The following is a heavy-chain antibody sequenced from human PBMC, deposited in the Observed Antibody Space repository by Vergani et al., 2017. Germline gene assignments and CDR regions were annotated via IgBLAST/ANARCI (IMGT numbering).Heavy chain of an antibody. Sequence: QVQLQESGPGLVKPSQTLSLTCTVSGGSISSGDYYWSWIRQPPGKGLEWIGYIYYSGSTYYNPSLKSRVTISVDTSKNQFSLKVSSVTAADTAVYYCARGGNYYGSGGNWFDPWGQGTLVTVSS. J-gene: IGHJ5*02. V-gene: IGHV4-30-4*01. CDR1: GGSISSGDYY. CDR3: ARGGNYYGSGGNWFDP. D-gene: IGHD3-10*01. CDR2: IYYSGST.